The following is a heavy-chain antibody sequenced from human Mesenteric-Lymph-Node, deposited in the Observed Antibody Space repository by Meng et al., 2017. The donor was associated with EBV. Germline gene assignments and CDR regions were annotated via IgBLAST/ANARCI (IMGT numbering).Heavy chain of an antibody. D-gene: IGHD1-14*01. V-gene: IGHV1-2*02. J-gene: IGHJ6*02. CDR2: INPNSGGT. CDR1: GYAFTGYY. CDR3: ARDSLYNRNYGYGMDV. Sequence: QVQPLRPGGEVKKPGAAVKCSCKAPGYAFTGYYMHWVRQAPGQGLEWMGWINPNSGGTNCAQKFRGRVTMTTDTSVSTAYMELARLRSDDTAVYYCARDSLYNRNYGYGMDVWGQGTTVTVSS.